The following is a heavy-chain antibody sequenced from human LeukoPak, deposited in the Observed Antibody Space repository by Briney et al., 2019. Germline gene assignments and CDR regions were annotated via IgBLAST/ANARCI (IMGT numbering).Heavy chain of an antibody. J-gene: IGHJ5*02. CDR2: IRYDGSNK. CDR3: AKDGYYYDQQAGT. V-gene: IGHV3-30*02. Sequence: GGSLRLSCAAYGFTFSSYGMHWVRQAPGKGLEWVAFIRYDGSNKYYADSVKGRFTISRDNSKNTLYLQMNSLRAEDTAVYYCAKDGYYYDQQAGTWGQGTLVTVSS. D-gene: IGHD3-22*01. CDR1: GFTFSSYG.